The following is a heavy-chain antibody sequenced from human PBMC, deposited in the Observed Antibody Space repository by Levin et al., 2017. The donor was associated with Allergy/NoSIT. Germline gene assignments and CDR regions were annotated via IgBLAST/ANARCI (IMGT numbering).Heavy chain of an antibody. J-gene: IGHJ4*02. Sequence: GGSLRLSCAASGITFSDYYMSWIRQAPGKGLEWLSYISGSGSTIYYADSVRGRFTISRDNAKNSLYLQMNSLTAEDTAVYYCGSDSAGYEGYWGQGTLVTVSS. V-gene: IGHV3-11*01. CDR1: GITFSDYY. D-gene: IGHD3-9*01. CDR3: GSDSAGYEGY. CDR2: ISGSGSTI.